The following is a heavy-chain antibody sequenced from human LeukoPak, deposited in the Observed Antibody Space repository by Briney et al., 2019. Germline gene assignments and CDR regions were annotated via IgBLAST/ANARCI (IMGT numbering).Heavy chain of an antibody. CDR3: AVSSSTFDY. Sequence: GRSLRLSCAASGFTFSSYGMHWVRQAPGKGLEWVAVISYDGSNKYYADSVKGRFTISRDNSKNTLYLQMNSLRAEDTAVYYCAVSSSTFDYWGQGTLVTVSS. D-gene: IGHD6-6*01. V-gene: IGHV3-30*03. J-gene: IGHJ4*02. CDR1: GFTFSSYG. CDR2: ISYDGSNK.